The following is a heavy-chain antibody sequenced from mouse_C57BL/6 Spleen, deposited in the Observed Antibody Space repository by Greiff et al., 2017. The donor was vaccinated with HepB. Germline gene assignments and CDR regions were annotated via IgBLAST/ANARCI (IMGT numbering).Heavy chain of an antibody. CDR2: ISSGGSYT. Sequence: EVKLMESGGDLVKPGGSLKLSCAASGFTFSSYGMSWVRQTPDKRLEWVATISSGGSYTYYPDSVKGRFTISRDNAKNTLYLQMSSLKSEDTAMYYCGSAYDDYAMDYWGQGTSVTVSS. CDR1: GFTFSSYG. D-gene: IGHD2-12*01. J-gene: IGHJ4*01. CDR3: GSAYDDYAMDY. V-gene: IGHV5-6*01.